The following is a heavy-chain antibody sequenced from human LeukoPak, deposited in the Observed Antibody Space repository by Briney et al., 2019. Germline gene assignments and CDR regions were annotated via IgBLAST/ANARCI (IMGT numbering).Heavy chain of an antibody. D-gene: IGHD2-2*01. CDR3: ATYCRSTSFHRNDSFDY. CDR2: IYYSGST. J-gene: IGHJ3*01. Sequence: SETLSLTCTVSGGSLSSYYWSWIRQPPGKGLEWSGYIYYSGSTTYNPSLKSRATISVDTSKNQFSLKLSSVTAADTAVYYCATYCRSTSFHRNDSFDYWGQGTMVTVSS. V-gene: IGHV4-59*12. CDR1: GGSLSSYY.